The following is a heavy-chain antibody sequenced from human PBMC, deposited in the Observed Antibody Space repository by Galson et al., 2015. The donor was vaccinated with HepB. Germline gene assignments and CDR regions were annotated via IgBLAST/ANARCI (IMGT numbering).Heavy chain of an antibody. CDR1: GFTFSSYA. CDR3: AKDRGDYDSRGYHSVFDH. J-gene: IGHJ4*02. D-gene: IGHD3-22*01. CDR2: ITSSIGST. Sequence: SLRLSCAASGFTFSSYAMGWVRQAPGKGLEWVSVITSSIGSTYYADSVKGRFTISRDNSRNTLYLQLNSLRAEDTAVYYCAKDRGDYDSRGYHSVFDHWGQGTLVTVSS. V-gene: IGHV3-23*01.